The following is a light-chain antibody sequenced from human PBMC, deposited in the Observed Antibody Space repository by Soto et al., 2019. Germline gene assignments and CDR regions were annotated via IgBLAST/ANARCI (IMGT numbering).Light chain of an antibody. CDR2: AAS. Sequence: VIWMTQSPSLLSASTGDRVTISCRMSQGXXXXLDLYQQKPGKAPELLIYAASTLQSGVPSRFSGIGXGXDXXLTISXLQSEDFATYYCQQYYSFPRTFGQGTKVEIK. J-gene: IGKJ1*01. CDR1: QGXXXX. V-gene: IGKV1D-8*01. CDR3: QQYYSFPRT.